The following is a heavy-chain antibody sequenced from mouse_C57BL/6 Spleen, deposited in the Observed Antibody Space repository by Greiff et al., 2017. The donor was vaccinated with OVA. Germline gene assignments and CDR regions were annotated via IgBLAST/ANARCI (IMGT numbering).Heavy chain of an antibody. D-gene: IGHD1-1*01. CDR2: IDPETGGT. CDR1: GYTFTDYE. J-gene: IGHJ3*01. CDR3: TRPYGSSLAWFAY. Sequence: QVQLQQSGAELVRPGASVTLSCKASGYTFTDYEMHWVKQTPVHGLEWIGAIDPETGGTAYNQKFKGKAILTAAKSSSTAYMGLRSLTSEDSAVYYCTRPYGSSLAWFAYWGQGTLVTVSA. V-gene: IGHV1-15*01.